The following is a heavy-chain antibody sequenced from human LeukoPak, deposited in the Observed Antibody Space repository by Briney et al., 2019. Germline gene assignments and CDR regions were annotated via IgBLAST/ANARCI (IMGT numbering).Heavy chain of an antibody. J-gene: IGHJ6*02. D-gene: IGHD3-10*01. Sequence: PGGSLRLSCAASGFTFSSYAMHWVRQAPGKGLEWVAVISYDGSNKYYADSVKGRFTISRDNSKNTLYLQMNSLRAEDTAVYYCAREAKGALLWFGELGYGMDVWGQGTTVTVSS. CDR1: GFTFSSYA. CDR3: AREAKGALLWFGELGYGMDV. V-gene: IGHV3-30*04. CDR2: ISYDGSNK.